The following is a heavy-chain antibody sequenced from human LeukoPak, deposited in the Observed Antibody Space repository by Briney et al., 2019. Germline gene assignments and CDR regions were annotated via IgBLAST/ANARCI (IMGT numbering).Heavy chain of an antibody. CDR1: GYTFTSYD. V-gene: IGHV1-8*01. CDR3: ARTLYATGTYYFDY. CDR2: MNPNSGNT. D-gene: IGHD4-17*01. J-gene: IGHJ4*02. Sequence: ASVKVSCKASGYTFTSYDINWVRQATGQGLEWMGWMNPNSGNTGYAQKLQGRVTMTTDTSTSTAYMELRSLRSDDTAVYYCARTLYATGTYYFDYWGQGTLVTVSS.